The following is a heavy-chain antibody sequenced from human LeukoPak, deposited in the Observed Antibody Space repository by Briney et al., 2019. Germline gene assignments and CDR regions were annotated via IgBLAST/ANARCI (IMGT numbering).Heavy chain of an antibody. CDR1: GFTFSTYG. J-gene: IGHJ4*02. CDR2: IWYDGSNK. D-gene: IGHD3-10*01. V-gene: IGHV3-33*06. Sequence: PGRSLRLSGAASGFTFSTYGMHWVRQAPGKGLEWVAVIWYDGSNKYYADSVKGRFTISRDNSKNTLYLQMNSLRAEDTAVYYCAKGSYYYGSGSYYNPQDYWGQGALVTVSS. CDR3: AKGSYYYGSGSYYNPQDY.